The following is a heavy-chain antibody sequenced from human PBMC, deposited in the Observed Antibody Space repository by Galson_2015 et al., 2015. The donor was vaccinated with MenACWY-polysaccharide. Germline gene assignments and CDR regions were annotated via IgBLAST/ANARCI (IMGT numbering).Heavy chain of an antibody. CDR3: AKDRTAAASDGDY. V-gene: IGHV3-30*02. CDR2: IRYDGRDK. D-gene: IGHD6-13*01. J-gene: IGHJ4*02. Sequence: SLRLSCAASGFTFSSYGMHWVRQAPGKGLKWVAFIRYDGRDKYYADSVKGRFTLSRDNSKNTLYLQMDSLRAEDTAVYYCAKDRTAAASDGDYWGRGTLVTVSS. CDR1: GFTFSSYG.